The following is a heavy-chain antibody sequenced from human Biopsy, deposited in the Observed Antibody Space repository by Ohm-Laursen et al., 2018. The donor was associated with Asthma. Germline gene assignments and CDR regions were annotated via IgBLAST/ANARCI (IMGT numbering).Heavy chain of an antibody. J-gene: IGHJ4*02. Sequence: SLRLSCSASGFTFSSYAMSWVRQAPGKGLEWVAVISYDGSNKYYADSVKGRFTISRDNSKNTLYLQMNSLRGDDTAVYYCARDMNRDGWCFDYWGQGTLVTVSS. CDR2: ISYDGSNK. V-gene: IGHV3-30*19. CDR3: ARDMNRDGWCFDY. CDR1: GFTFSSYA. D-gene: IGHD5-24*01.